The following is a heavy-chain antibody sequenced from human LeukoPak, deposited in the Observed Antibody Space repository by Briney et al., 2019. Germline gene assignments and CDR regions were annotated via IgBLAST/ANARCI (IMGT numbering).Heavy chain of an antibody. V-gene: IGHV3-23*01. CDR2: ISGSGGST. CDR3: ARQLMVRGYFDY. D-gene: IGHD3-10*01. CDR1: GFTFSSYA. Sequence: GGSLRLSCAASGFTFSSYAMSWVRQAPGKGLEWVSVISGSGGSTYYADSVKGRFTISRDNSKNTLYLQMNSLRAEDTAVYYCARQLMVRGYFDYWGQGTLVTVSS. J-gene: IGHJ4*02.